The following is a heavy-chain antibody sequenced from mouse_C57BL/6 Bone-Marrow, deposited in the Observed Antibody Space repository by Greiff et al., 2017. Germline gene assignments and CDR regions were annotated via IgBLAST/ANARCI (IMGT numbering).Heavy chain of an antibody. Sequence: EVKLVESGGDLVKPGGSLKLSCAASGFTFSSYGMSWVRQTPDKRLEWVATISSGGSYTYYPDSVKGRFTISRDNAKNTLYLQMSSLKSEDTAMYYSARHDPGTTGDYWGQGTTLTVSS. CDR1: GFTFSSYG. CDR2: ISSGGSYT. J-gene: IGHJ2*01. V-gene: IGHV5-6*01. CDR3: ARHDPGTTGDY. D-gene: IGHD4-1*01.